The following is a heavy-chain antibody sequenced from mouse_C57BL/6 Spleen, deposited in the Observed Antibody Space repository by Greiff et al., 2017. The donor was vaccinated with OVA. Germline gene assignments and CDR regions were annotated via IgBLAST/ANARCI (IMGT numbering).Heavy chain of an antibody. D-gene: IGHD2-4*01. CDR2: IYPRSGNT. Sequence: VQLQQSGAELARPGASVKLSCKASGYTFTSYGLSWVKQRTGQGLEWIGEIYPRSGNTYYNEQFKGKATLTADKSSSTAYMELRSLTSEDSAVYFCAPYYDYDVAWFAYWGQGTLVTVSA. J-gene: IGHJ3*01. CDR1: GYTFTSYG. V-gene: IGHV1-81*01. CDR3: APYYDYDVAWFAY.